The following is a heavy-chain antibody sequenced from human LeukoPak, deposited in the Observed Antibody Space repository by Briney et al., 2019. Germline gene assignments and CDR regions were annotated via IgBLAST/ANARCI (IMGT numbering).Heavy chain of an antibody. V-gene: IGHV3-23*01. D-gene: IGHD6-19*01. CDR1: GFTFSSYG. CDR2: ISGSGGST. J-gene: IGHJ4*02. CDR3: ARVPYSSGILGYYFDY. Sequence: GGSLRLSCAASGFTFSSYGMSWVRQAPGKGLEWVSAISGSGGSTYYADSVKGRFTISRDNSKNTLYLQMNSLRAEDTAVYYCARVPYSSGILGYYFDYWGQGTLVTVSS.